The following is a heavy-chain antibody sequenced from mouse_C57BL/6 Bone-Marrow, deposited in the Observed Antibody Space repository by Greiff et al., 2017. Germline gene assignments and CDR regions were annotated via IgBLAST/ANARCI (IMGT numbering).Heavy chain of an antibody. CDR3: ARSFYGLYYYAMDY. J-gene: IGHJ4*01. Sequence: QVQLQQSGAELARPGASVKLSCKASGYTFTSYGISWVKQSTGQGLEWIGEIYPRSGNTYYNEKFKGKATLTADKSSSTAYMALRSLTSEDSAVYFCARSFYGLYYYAMDYGGKGTSVTVSS. CDR2: IYPRSGNT. V-gene: IGHV1-81*01. D-gene: IGHD2-2*01. CDR1: GYTFTSYG.